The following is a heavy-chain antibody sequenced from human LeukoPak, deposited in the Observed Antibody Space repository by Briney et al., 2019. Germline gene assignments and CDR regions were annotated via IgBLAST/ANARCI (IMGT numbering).Heavy chain of an antibody. Sequence: EASVKVSCKASGGTFSSYAISWVRQAPGQGLEWMGGIIPIFGTANYAQKFQGRVTITADESTSTAYMELNSLRSEDTAVYYCARVFSGRSYSRGVGWFDPWGQGTLATVSS. CDR2: IIPIFGTA. J-gene: IGHJ5*02. D-gene: IGHD1-26*01. V-gene: IGHV1-69*13. CDR3: ARVFSGRSYSRGVGWFDP. CDR1: GGTFSSYA.